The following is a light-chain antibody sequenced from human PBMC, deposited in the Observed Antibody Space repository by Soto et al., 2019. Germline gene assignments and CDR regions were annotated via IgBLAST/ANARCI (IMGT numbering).Light chain of an antibody. J-gene: IGKJ4*01. CDR2: DAS. CDR1: QSVRNNY. Sequence: EIVLTQSPDTLSLSPGERATLSCRASQSVRNNYLAWYQQKPGQAPRFLIFDASSRATGIPDRFSGSWSGTDFTLTISRLEPEDFAVYYCQQYGSTPLTFGGGTKVDIE. V-gene: IGKV3-20*01. CDR3: QQYGSTPLT.